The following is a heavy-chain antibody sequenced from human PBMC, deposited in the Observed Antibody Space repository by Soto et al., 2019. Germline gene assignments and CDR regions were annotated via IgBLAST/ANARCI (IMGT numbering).Heavy chain of an antibody. Sequence: QVQLVQSGAEVKKPGSSVKVSCKASGGTFSSYTISWVRQAPGQGVEWMGRIIPILGIANYAQKFQGRVTITADKSTSTAYMELSSLRAEETAVYYCAGYDSSGYYYDAFDIWGQGTMVTVSS. D-gene: IGHD3-22*01. CDR3: AGYDSSGYYYDAFDI. V-gene: IGHV1-69*02. CDR2: IIPILGIA. CDR1: GGTFSSYT. J-gene: IGHJ3*02.